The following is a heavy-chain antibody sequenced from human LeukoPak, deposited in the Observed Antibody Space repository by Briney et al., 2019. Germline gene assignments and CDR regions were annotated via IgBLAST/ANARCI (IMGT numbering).Heavy chain of an antibody. V-gene: IGHV3-30*03. CDR3: ARDNYESSGPQNF. J-gene: IGHJ4*02. CDR1: GFTFSSYG. CDR2: ISYDGSYK. Sequence: GGSLRLSCAASGFTFSSYGMHWVRQAPGKGLEWVAVISYDGSYKYYADSVKGRFTISRDNSKNTLYLQMNGLRAEDTAVYFCARDNYESSGPQNFWGQGTLVTVSS. D-gene: IGHD3-22*01.